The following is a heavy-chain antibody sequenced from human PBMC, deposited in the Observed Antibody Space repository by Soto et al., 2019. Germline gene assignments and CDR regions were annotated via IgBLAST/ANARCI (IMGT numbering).Heavy chain of an antibody. Sequence: ASETLFLTCTVSGFSIISYYWSWILQPPRKGLEWIGYIYYSGSTNYNPSLKSRVTISVDTSKNQFSLKLNSVTAADTAFYYCARDRRPYGGNENWFDPWGQGTLVTVSS. CDR1: GFSIISYY. CDR2: IYYSGST. V-gene: IGHV4-59*01. CDR3: ARDRRPYGGNENWFDP. J-gene: IGHJ5*01. D-gene: IGHD2-15*01.